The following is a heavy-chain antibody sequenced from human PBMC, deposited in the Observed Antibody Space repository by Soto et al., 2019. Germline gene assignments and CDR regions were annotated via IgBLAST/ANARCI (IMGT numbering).Heavy chain of an antibody. Sequence: ASVKVSCKASGYTFTGYYMHWVRQAPGQGLEWMGWINPNSGGTNYAQKFQGWVTMTRDTSIGTAYMELSRLRSDDTAVYYCARDLKVVAATYYYYGMDVWGQGTTVTVSS. V-gene: IGHV1-2*04. CDR1: GYTFTGYY. CDR2: INPNSGGT. CDR3: ARDLKVVAATYYYYGMDV. J-gene: IGHJ6*02. D-gene: IGHD2-15*01.